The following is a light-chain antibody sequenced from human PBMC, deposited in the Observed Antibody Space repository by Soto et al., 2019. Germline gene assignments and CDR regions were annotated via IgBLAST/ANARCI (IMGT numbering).Light chain of an antibody. J-gene: IGLJ1*01. Sequence: QSVLTQPASLSGSAGQSIIICCTGTSSDVGGHNYVPWYQQHTGKAPNLMIHEVSIRPSVVSNRFSCSESGNTSSLTISGLPAEDEADYYCSSYTSNILYVFRTGTKVTVL. CDR1: SSDVGGHNY. CDR2: EVS. CDR3: SSYTSNILYV. V-gene: IGLV2-14*01.